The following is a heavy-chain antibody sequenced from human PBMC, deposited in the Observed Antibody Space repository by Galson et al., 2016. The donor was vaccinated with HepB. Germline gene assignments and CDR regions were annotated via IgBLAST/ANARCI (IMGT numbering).Heavy chain of an antibody. CDR3: VRDWAEVFTNADN. D-gene: IGHD1-1*01. Sequence: SVKVSCKASDYTFTSYGISWVRQAPGQGLEWMGWISANNGNANYAQKFQGRVTMTTDTSTNTAYMELRSLRSDDTAIYYCVRDWAEVFTNADNWGQGTLVTVTS. CDR1: DYTFTSYG. V-gene: IGHV1-18*04. CDR2: ISANNGNA. J-gene: IGHJ4*02.